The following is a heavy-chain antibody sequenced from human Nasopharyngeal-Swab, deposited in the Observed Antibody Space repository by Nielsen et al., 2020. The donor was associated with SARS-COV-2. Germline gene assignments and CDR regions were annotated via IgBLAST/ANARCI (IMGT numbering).Heavy chain of an antibody. Sequence: WVRQAPGQGLEWMGGIIPIFGTANYAQKFQGRVTITADESTSTAYMELSSLRSEDTAVYYCAREGVVAVAVSDYYGMDVWGQGTTVTVSS. J-gene: IGHJ6*02. D-gene: IGHD2-15*01. V-gene: IGHV1-69*01. CDR3: AREGVVAVAVSDYYGMDV. CDR2: IIPIFGTA.